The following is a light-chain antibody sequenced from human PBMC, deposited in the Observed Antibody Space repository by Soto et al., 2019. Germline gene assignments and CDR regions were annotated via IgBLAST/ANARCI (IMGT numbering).Light chain of an antibody. Sequence: ETVMTQSPATLSVSPGERATLSCRASQSVSSDLAWYHQKPGQAPRLLIYGASTRATGVPDRFSGSGSGTEFTLTISSLQSEDFAVYYCQQYNNWPRTFGQGTKVEVQ. CDR1: QSVSSD. CDR2: GAS. J-gene: IGKJ1*01. CDR3: QQYNNWPRT. V-gene: IGKV3-15*01.